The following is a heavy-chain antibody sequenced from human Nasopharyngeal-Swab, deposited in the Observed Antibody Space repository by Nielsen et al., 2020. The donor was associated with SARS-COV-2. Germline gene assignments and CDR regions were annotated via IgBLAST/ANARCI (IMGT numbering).Heavy chain of an antibody. V-gene: IGHV4-34*01. CDR2: INYYGTT. D-gene: IGHD3-10*01. J-gene: IGHJ6*02. CDR3: ARGNYFGSGTFHRTYGMDV. Sequence: SQTLSLTCTVYGGSFNGYYWSWIRRPPGKGLEWIGEINYYGTTNYSPSLKSRVTISIDTSKNQFSLALRSVTAADTGLYYCARGNYFGSGTFHRTYGMDVWGQGTSVTVS. CDR1: GGSFNGYY.